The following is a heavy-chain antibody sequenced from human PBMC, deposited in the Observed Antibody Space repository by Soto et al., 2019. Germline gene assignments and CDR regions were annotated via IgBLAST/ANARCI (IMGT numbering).Heavy chain of an antibody. CDR3: ARAGRAIPRGYGMDV. Sequence: SETLSLTCTVSGGSISSGDYYWSWIRQPPGKGLEWIGYIYYSGSTYYNPSLKSRVTISVDTSKNQFSLKLSSVTAADTAVYYCARAGRAIPRGYGMDVWGQGTTVTVSS. D-gene: IGHD2-15*01. J-gene: IGHJ6*02. V-gene: IGHV4-30-4*01. CDR1: GGSISSGDYY. CDR2: IYYSGST.